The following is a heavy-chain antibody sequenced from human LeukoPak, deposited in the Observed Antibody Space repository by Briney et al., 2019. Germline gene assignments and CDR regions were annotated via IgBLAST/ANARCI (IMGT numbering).Heavy chain of an antibody. CDR2: INHSGST. J-gene: IGHJ4*02. Sequence: TTSETLSLTCVVYGGSFSGYYWSWIRQPPGKGLEWIGEINHSGSTNYNPSLKSRVTISVDTSKNQFSLKLSSVTAADTAVYYCARGHHYDILTGYFYWGQGTLVTVSS. CDR3: ARGHHYDILTGYFY. D-gene: IGHD3-9*01. V-gene: IGHV4-34*01. CDR1: GGSFSGYY.